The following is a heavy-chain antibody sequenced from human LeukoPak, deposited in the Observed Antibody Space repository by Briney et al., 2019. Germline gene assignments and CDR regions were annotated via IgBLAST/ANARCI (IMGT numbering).Heavy chain of an antibody. D-gene: IGHD6-6*01. CDR1: GYSFTSYW. Sequence: GESLKISCKGSGYSFTSYWIGWVRQMPGKGLEWMGIIYPGDSDTRYSPSFQGQVTISADKSISTAYLQWSSLKASDTAMYYCARIIAARWGNYYYYYYMDVWGKGATVTVSS. V-gene: IGHV5-51*01. J-gene: IGHJ6*03. CDR2: IYPGDSDT. CDR3: ARIIAARWGNYYYYYYMDV.